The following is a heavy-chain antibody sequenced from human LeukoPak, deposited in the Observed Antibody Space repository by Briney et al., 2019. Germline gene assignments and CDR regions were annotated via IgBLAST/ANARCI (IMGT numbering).Heavy chain of an antibody. CDR2: ISSCGRTI. Sequence: QPGGSLRLSCAASGFSFSTYEMNWVRQAPGKGLEWVSYISSCGRTIYYADSVKGRFTISRDNAKNSLYLQMNSLRAEDTAVYYCARVGSSTFGSVADHFDYWGQGTLVTVSS. CDR1: GFSFSTYE. CDR3: ARVGSSTFGSVADHFDY. D-gene: IGHD6-19*01. V-gene: IGHV3-48*03. J-gene: IGHJ4*02.